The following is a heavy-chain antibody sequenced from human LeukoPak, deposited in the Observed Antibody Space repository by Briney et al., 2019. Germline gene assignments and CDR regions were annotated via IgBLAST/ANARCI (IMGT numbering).Heavy chain of an antibody. CDR1: GGSFSGYY. D-gene: IGHD3-3*01. J-gene: IGHJ3*02. CDR2: INHSGST. CDR3: ARVPSITIFGVVITAGAFDI. V-gene: IGHV4-34*01. Sequence: PSETLSLTCAVYGGSFSGYYWSWIRQPPGKGLEWIGEINHSGSTNYNPSLKSRVTISVDTSKNQFSLKLSSVTAADTAVYYCARVPSITIFGVVITAGAFDIWGQGTMVTVSS.